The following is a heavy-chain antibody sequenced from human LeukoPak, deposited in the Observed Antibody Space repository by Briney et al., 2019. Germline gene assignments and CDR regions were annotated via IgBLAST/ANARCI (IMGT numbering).Heavy chain of an antibody. CDR1: GYTLTELS. V-gene: IGHV1-24*01. J-gene: IGHJ4*02. CDR3: ATAISKQLVVNFDY. CDR2: FDPVDGET. Sequence: VASVKVSCKVSGYTLTELSMHWVRQAPGKGLEWMGGFDPVDGETIYAQKFQGRVTMTEDTSTDTAYMELSSLRSEDTAVYYCATAISKQLVVNFDYWGQGTLVTVSS. D-gene: IGHD6-13*01.